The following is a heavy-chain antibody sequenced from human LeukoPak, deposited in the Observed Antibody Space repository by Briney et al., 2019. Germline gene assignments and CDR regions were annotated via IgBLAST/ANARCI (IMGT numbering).Heavy chain of an antibody. CDR1: GGSISSSNW. CDR3: AKNLVGARFFDY. D-gene: IGHD1-26*01. CDR2: IYHSGST. J-gene: IGHJ4*02. V-gene: IGHV4-4*02. Sequence: SETLSLTCAVSGGSISSSNWWSWVRQPPGKGLEWIGEIYHSGSTNYNPSLKSRVTISVDKSKNQFSLKLSSVTAADTAVYYCAKNLVGARFFDYWGQGTLATVSS.